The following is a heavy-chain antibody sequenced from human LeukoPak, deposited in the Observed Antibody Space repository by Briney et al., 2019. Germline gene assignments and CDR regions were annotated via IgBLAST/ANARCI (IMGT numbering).Heavy chain of an antibody. CDR1: GYTFTSYD. V-gene: IGHV1-8*01. J-gene: IGHJ4*02. Sequence: APVKVSCKASGYTFTSYDINRVRQATGQGLEWMGWMNPNSGNTGYAQKFQGRVTMTRNTSISTAYMELSSLRSVDTAVYYCVSSVRGFDYWGQGTLVTVSS. CDR2: MNPNSGNT. CDR3: VSSVRGFDY. D-gene: IGHD6-6*01.